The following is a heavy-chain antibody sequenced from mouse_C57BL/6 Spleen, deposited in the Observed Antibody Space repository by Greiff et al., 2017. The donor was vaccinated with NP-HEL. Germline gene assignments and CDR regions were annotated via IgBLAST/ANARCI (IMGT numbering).Heavy chain of an antibody. D-gene: IGHD4-1*01. CDR2: ISGGGGNT. CDR3: ARDTGAWFAY. Sequence: EVQGVESGGGLVKPGGSLKLSCAASGFTFSSYTMSWVRQTPEKRLEWVATISGGGGNTYYPDSVKGRFTISRDNAKNTLYLQMSSLRSEDTALYYCARDTGAWFAYWGQGTLVTVSA. J-gene: IGHJ3*01. CDR1: GFTFSSYT. V-gene: IGHV5-9*01.